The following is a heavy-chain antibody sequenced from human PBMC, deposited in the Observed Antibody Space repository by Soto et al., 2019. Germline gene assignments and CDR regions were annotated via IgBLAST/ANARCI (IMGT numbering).Heavy chain of an antibody. CDR3: AIDRIPTSWIAAAQFDY. J-gene: IGHJ4*02. CDR2: INPNSGGT. Sequence: ASVKVSCKASGYTFTGYYMHWVRQAPGQGLEWMGWINPNSGGTNYAQKFQGWVTMTRDTSISTAYMELSRLRSDDTAGHYYAIDRIPTSWIAAAQFDYWGQGTLVTVSS. D-gene: IGHD6-13*01. V-gene: IGHV1-2*04. CDR1: GYTFTGYY.